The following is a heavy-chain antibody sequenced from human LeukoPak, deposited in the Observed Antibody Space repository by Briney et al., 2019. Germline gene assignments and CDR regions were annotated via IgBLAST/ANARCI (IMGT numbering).Heavy chain of an antibody. V-gene: IGHV1-8*02. Sequence: ASVKVSCKASGYTFTSYGISWVQQATGQGLEWMGWMNPNSGNTGYAQKFQGRVTMTRNTSISTAYMELSSLRSEDTAVYYCARGRYSSSWSLYYYYYYMDVWGKGTTVTVSS. CDR1: GYTFTSYG. J-gene: IGHJ6*03. CDR3: ARGRYSSSWSLYYYYYYMDV. CDR2: MNPNSGNT. D-gene: IGHD6-13*01.